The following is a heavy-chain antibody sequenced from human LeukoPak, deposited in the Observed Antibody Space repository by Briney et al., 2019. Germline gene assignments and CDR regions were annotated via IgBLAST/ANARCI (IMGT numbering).Heavy chain of an antibody. CDR3: TTDYDILTGPAPYYYYGMDV. V-gene: IGHV3-15*01. Sequence: GGSLRLSCAASGFTFSNAWMSWVRQPPGKGLEWVGRIKSKTDAGTKHYPEPVKGRFTISRDDSKNTLYLQMNSLKTEDTAVYYCTTDYDILTGPAPYYYYGMDVWGQGTTVTVSS. CDR2: IKSKTDAGTK. CDR1: GFTFSNAW. D-gene: IGHD3-9*01. J-gene: IGHJ6*02.